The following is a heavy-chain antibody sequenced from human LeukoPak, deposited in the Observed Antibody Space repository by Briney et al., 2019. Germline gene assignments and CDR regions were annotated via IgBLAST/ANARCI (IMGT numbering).Heavy chain of an antibody. CDR1: GYSITSYW. CDR3: ARLAFCTNAVCFSNYYYSMDV. Sequence: GESLKISYKGSGYSITSYWIGWVRQMPGKGLEWMGIIYPDDSDTKYSPSFQGQVTISADKSISTAYLQWSSLKASDTAMYYCARLAFCTNAVCFSNYYYSMDVWGRGTTVTVSS. V-gene: IGHV5-51*01. D-gene: IGHD2-8*01. CDR2: IYPDDSDT. J-gene: IGHJ6*03.